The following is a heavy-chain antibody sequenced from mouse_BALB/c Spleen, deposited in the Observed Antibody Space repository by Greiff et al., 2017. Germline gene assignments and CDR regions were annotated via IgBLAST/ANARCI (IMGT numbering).Heavy chain of an antibody. CDR3: ARDRNWFAY. CDR1: GFTFTDYY. J-gene: IGHJ3*01. Sequence: EVKVVESGGGLVQPGGSLRLSCATSGFTFTDYYMSWVRQPPGKALEWLGFIRNKANGYTTEYSASVKGRFTISRDNSQSILYLQMNTLRAEDSATYYCARDRNWFAYWGQGTLVTVSA. CDR2: IRNKANGYTT. V-gene: IGHV7-3*02.